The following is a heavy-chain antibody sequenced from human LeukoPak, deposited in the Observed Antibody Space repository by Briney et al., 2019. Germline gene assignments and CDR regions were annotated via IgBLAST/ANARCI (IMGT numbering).Heavy chain of an antibody. CDR1: GGTFSSYA. V-gene: IGHV1-69*01. CDR2: IIPIFGTA. D-gene: IGHD1-26*01. J-gene: IGHJ4*02. CDR3: ARENRSGSTNS. Sequence: EASVKVSCKASGGTFSSYAISWVRQAPGQGLEWMGGIIPIFGTANYAQKFQGRVTITADESTSTAYMELSSLRSEDTAVYYCARENRSGSTNSWGQGTLVTVSS.